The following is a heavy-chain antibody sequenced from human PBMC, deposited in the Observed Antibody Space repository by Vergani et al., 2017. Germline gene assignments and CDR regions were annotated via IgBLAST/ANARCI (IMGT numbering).Heavy chain of an antibody. CDR3: ARAPWFGELSGGMDV. Sequence: EVQLVQSGAEVKKPGESLRLSCAASGFTFSDHYMDWVRQAPGKGLEWVGRTRNKANSYTTEYAASVKGRFTISRDDSKNSLYLQMNSLKTEDTAVYYCARAPWFGELSGGMDVWGQGTTVTVSS. CDR2: TRNKANSYTT. D-gene: IGHD3-10*01. J-gene: IGHJ6*02. CDR1: GFTFSDHY. V-gene: IGHV3-72*01.